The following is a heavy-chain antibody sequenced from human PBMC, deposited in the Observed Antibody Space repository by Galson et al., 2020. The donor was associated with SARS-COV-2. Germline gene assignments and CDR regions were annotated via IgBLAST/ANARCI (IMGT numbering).Heavy chain of an antibody. D-gene: IGHD2-15*01. V-gene: IGHV1-18*01. J-gene: IGHJ4*02. CDR3: AKIGYCSGGSCLGRFDY. CDR2: ISAYNGNT. CDR1: GYTFTSYG. Sequence: ASVKVSCKASGYTFTSYGISWVRQAPGQGLEWMGWISAYNGNTNYAQKLQGRVTMTTDTSTSTAYMELRSLRSDDTAVYYCAKIGYCSGGSCLGRFDYWGQGTLVTVSS.